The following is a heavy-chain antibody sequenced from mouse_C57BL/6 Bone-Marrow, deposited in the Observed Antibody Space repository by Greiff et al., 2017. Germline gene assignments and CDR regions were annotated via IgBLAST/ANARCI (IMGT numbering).Heavy chain of an antibody. V-gene: IGHV5-6*01. CDR3: ARQGRGYAMEY. CDR2: ISSGGSYT. Sequence: EVQLVESGGDLVKPGGSLKLSCAASGFTFSSYGMSWVRQTPDKRLEWVATISSGGSYTYYPDSVKGRFTISRDNAKNTLYLQMSSLKSEDTAMYYCARQGRGYAMEYWGQGTSVTVSS. J-gene: IGHJ4*01. CDR1: GFTFSSYG.